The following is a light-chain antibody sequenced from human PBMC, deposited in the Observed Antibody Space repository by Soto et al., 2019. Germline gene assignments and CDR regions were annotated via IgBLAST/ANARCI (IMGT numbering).Light chain of an antibody. CDR2: RAS. CDR3: QHYSTYPYT. CDR1: QSINSC. Sequence: DTQMTQSPSTLSASVGDTVTITCRASQSINSCFAWYQQKPVKAPNLLIHRASTLQSGVPSRFSGSGSGTEFTLTITGLQPDDFATYYCQHYSTYPYTFGQGTRLEIK. V-gene: IGKV1-5*03. J-gene: IGKJ5*01.